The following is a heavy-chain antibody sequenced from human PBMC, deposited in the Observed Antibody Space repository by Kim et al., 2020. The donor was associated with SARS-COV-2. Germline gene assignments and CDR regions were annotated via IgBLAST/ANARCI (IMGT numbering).Heavy chain of an antibody. CDR3: AKDLYSGYGNFDY. Sequence: ADSVKGRFTISRDNAKNSLYLQMNSLRAEDTALYYCAKDLYSGYGNFDYWDQGTLVTVSS. J-gene: IGHJ4*02. D-gene: IGHD5-12*01. V-gene: IGHV3-9*01.